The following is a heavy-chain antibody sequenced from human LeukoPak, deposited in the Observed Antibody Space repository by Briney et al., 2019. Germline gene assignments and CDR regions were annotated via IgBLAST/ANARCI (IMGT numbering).Heavy chain of an antibody. J-gene: IGHJ4*02. CDR2: INSDGSTT. CDR3: ARDTAGIGVDY. V-gene: IGHV3-74*01. Sequence: PGGSLRLSCEASGFTLSSYWMHWVREAPGNGLVGVSRINSDGSTTNYADSVEGRFTISRDNAKNTLYLQMNGLRAEDTAVYHCARDTAGIGVDYWGQGTLVTVSS. CDR1: GFTLSSYW. D-gene: IGHD3-16*01.